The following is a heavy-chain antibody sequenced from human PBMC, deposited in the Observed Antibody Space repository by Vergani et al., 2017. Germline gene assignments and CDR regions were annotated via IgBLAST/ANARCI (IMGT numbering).Heavy chain of an antibody. CDR2: IWYDGSNK. J-gene: IGHJ3*02. Sequence: QVQLVESGGGVVQPGRSLRLSCAASGFTFSSYGMHWVRQAPGKGLEWVAVIWYDGSNKYYADSVKGRFTISRDNAKNSLYLQMNSLRAEDTALYYCAKDLRGLRYNWNYGDAFDIWGQGTMVTVSS. CDR1: GFTFSSYG. V-gene: IGHV3-33*03. D-gene: IGHD1-7*01. CDR3: AKDLRGLRYNWNYGDAFDI.